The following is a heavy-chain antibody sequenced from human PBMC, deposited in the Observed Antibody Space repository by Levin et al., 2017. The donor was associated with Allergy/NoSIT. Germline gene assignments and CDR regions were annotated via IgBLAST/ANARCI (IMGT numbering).Heavy chain of an antibody. CDR1: GTPIRSFY. D-gene: IGHD3-16*01. CDR3: VGGYAFDY. Sequence: ASQTLSLTCTVSGTPIRSFYWYWIRQPPGKGLEWIGYIYYAGTTDYNPSLKGRVTISLDTSTNQLSLKLTSVTAADTAVYYCVGGYAFDYWGQGTLVTVSS. V-gene: IGHV4-59*01. CDR2: IYYAGTT. J-gene: IGHJ4*02.